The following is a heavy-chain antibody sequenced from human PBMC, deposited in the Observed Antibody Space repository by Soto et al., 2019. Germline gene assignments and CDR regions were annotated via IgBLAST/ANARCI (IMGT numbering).Heavy chain of an antibody. CDR1: GGSISSYY. J-gene: IGHJ4*02. CDR2: IYYSGST. V-gene: IGHV4-59*01. CDR3: AREQGSGEYSY. Sequence: PSENLSLTCTVSGGSISSYYWSWIRQPPGKGLEWIGYIYYSGSTNYNPSLKSRVTISVDTSKNQFSLKLRSVTAAYTAVYYRAREQGSGEYSYWGQGTLATGS. D-gene: IGHD1-26*01.